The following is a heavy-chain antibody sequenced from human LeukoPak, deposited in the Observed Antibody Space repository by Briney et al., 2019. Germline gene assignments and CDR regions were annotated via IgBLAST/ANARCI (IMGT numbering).Heavy chain of an antibody. CDR1: GYTFTGYY. D-gene: IGHD2-15*01. CDR3: ARSVDIVVVVAATYYFDY. V-gene: IGHV1-18*04. CDR2: ISAYNGNT. Sequence: ASVKVSCKASGYTFTGYYMHWVRQAPGQGLEWMGWISAYNGNTNYAQKLQGRVTMTTDTSTSTAYMELRSLRSDDTAVYYCARSVDIVVVVAATYYFDYWGRGTLVTVSS. J-gene: IGHJ4*02.